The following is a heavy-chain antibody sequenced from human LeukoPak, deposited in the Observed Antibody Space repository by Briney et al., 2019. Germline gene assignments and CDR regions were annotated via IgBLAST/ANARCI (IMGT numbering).Heavy chain of an antibody. Sequence: GGSLRLSCAASGFTFSSYAMSWVRQAPGKGLEWVSTISGSGGTTYYADSVKGRFTISRDNAKNSLYLQMNSLRAEDTAVYYCARDQSYQQLVRYYYGMDVWGRGTTVTVSS. V-gene: IGHV3-23*01. J-gene: IGHJ6*02. CDR1: GFTFSSYA. CDR3: ARDQSYQQLVRYYYGMDV. D-gene: IGHD6-13*01. CDR2: ISGSGGTT.